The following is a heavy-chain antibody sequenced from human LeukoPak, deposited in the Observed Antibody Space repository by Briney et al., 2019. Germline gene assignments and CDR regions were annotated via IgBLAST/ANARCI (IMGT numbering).Heavy chain of an antibody. Sequence: SETLSLTCAVYGGSFSGYYWSWIRQPPGKGLEWIGEINHSGSTNYNPSLKSRVTISVDTSKNQFSLKLSSVTAADTAVYYCAGDRQRLALDDAFDIWGQGTMVTVSS. V-gene: IGHV4-34*01. CDR2: INHSGST. J-gene: IGHJ3*02. CDR3: AGDRQRLALDDAFDI. CDR1: GGSFSGYY. D-gene: IGHD6-25*01.